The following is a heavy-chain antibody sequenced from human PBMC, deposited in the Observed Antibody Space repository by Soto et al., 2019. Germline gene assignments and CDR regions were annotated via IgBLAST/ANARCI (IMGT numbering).Heavy chain of an antibody. CDR2: IYYSGST. CDR3: ARPGRGHCFDP. J-gene: IGHJ5*02. V-gene: IGHV4-39*01. D-gene: IGHD2-15*01. Sequence: QLQLQESGPGLVKPSETLSLTCTVSGGFISSSSYYWGWIRQPPGKGLEWIGSIYYSGSTYYNPSLKGRVIISVDTSKNQFSLKLSSVTAADTAVYYCARPGRGHCFDPWGQGTLVTVSS. CDR1: GGFISSSSYY.